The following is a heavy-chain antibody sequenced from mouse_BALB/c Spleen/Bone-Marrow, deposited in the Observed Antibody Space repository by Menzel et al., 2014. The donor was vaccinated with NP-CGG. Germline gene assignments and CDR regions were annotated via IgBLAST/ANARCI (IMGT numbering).Heavy chain of an antibody. CDR1: GYTFTDYE. J-gene: IGHJ3*01. CDR3: TRSETGPFAY. D-gene: IGHD4-1*01. V-gene: IGHV1-15*01. Sequence: VQLQQSGAELVRPGASVTLSCKAWGYTFTDYEMHWVKQTPVHGLEWIGAIDPETGGTAYNQKFKGKATLTADKSSSTAYMELRSLTSEDSAVYYCTRSETGPFAYWGQGTLVTVSA. CDR2: IDPETGGT.